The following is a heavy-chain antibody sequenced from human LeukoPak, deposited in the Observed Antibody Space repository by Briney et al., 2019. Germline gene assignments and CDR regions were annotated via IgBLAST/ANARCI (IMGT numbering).Heavy chain of an antibody. D-gene: IGHD6-13*01. Sequence: GGSLRLSCAASGFTFSSYGMPWVRQAPGKGLEWVAVISYDGSNKYYADSVKGRFTISRDNSKNTLYLQMNSLRAEDTAVYYCAKSREEQQLSTYYYYYGMDVWGQGTTVTVSS. CDR1: GFTFSSYG. J-gene: IGHJ6*02. V-gene: IGHV3-30*18. CDR2: ISYDGSNK. CDR3: AKSREEQQLSTYYYYYGMDV.